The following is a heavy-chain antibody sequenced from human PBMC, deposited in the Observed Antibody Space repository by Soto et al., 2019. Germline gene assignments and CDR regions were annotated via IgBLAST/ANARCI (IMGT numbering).Heavy chain of an antibody. D-gene: IGHD3-3*01. J-gene: IGHJ5*02. CDR1: GGSISSGGYY. CDR3: ARVLLGSGTSSPIDP. Sequence: QVQLHEAGPGLVKPSQTLSLTCTVSGGSISSGGYYWSWIRQHPGKGLEWIGYIYYSGSTFYNPSLKRRVTISVDTSKNQFSLKLSSLTAADTAVYYCARVLLGSGTSSPIDPWGQVTLVTVSS. CDR2: IYYSGST. V-gene: IGHV4-31*03.